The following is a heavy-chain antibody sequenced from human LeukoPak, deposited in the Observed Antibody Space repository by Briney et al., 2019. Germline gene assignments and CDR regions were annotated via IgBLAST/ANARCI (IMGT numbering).Heavy chain of an antibody. J-gene: IGHJ4*02. V-gene: IGHV3-23*01. CDR2: ISGSDGTT. Sequence: GGSQRLSCAASGFTFSSYAMSWVRQAPGKGLEWVSSISGSDGTTYYADSVKGRFTTSRDNSKYTLSLQMNSLRAEDTAVYYCAKVDNWKYGHHDFWGQGTLVTVSS. CDR1: GFTFSSYA. D-gene: IGHD1-1*01. CDR3: AKVDNWKYGHHDF.